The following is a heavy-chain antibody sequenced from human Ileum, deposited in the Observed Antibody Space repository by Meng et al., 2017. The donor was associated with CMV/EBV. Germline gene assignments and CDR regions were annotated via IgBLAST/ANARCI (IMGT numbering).Heavy chain of an antibody. D-gene: IGHD3-22*01. CDR3: ARARGDSSGYFYLAY. CDR2: ISSSSSYI. J-gene: IGHJ4*02. CDR1: GFSFSCYS. Sequence: SGFSFSCYSMDWVRQAPGKGLEWVSSISSSSSYIYYADSVKDRFTIYRDNAKNSLYLQMNSLRAEDTAVYYCARARGDSSGYFYLAYWGQGTLVTVSS. V-gene: IGHV3-21*01.